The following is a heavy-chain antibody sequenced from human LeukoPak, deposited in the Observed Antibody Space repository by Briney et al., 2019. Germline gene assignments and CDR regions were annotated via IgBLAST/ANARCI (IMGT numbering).Heavy chain of an antibody. CDR3: AKDVASRYYYYYMDV. CDR2: ISGSGGST. J-gene: IGHJ6*03. Sequence: GGSLRLSCAASGFTFSSYAMSWVRQAPGKGLEWVSAISGSGGSTYYADSVKGRFTISRDNSKNTLYLQMNSLRAEDTAVYYCAKDVASRYYYYYMDVWGKGTTVTVSS. D-gene: IGHD2-15*01. CDR1: GFTFSSYA. V-gene: IGHV3-23*01.